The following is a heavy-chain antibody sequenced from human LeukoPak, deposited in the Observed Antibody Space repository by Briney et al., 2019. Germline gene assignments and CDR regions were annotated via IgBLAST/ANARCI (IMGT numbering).Heavy chain of an antibody. CDR3: ASMVRGVNNFDY. CDR2: IYYSGST. V-gene: IGHV4-59*01. Sequence: SETLSLTCTVSGGSISSYYWSWIRQPPGKGLEWIGYIYYSGSTNYNPSLKSRVTISVDTSKNQFSLKLSSVTAADTAVYYCASMVRGVNNFDYWGQGTLVTVSS. CDR1: GGSISSYY. D-gene: IGHD3-10*01. J-gene: IGHJ4*02.